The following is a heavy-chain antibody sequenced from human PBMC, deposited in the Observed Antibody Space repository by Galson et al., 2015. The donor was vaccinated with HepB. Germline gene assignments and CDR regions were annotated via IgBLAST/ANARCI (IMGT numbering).Heavy chain of an antibody. CDR1: GFTFSDYY. D-gene: IGHD3-9*01. J-gene: IGHJ2*01. CDR2: ISSSSSYT. Sequence: SLRLSRAASGFTFSDYYMSWIRQAPGKGLEWVSYISSSSSYTNYADSVKGRFTISRDNAKNSLYLQMNSLRAEDTAVYYCARDFNDNTILLWYFDLWGRGTLVTVSS. V-gene: IGHV3-11*05. CDR3: ARDFNDNTILLWYFDL.